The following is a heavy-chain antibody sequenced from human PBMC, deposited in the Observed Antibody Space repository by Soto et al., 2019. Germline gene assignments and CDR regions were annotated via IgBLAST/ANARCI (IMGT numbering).Heavy chain of an antibody. V-gene: IGHV3-21*01. J-gene: IGHJ4*02. CDR1: GFTFSSYS. CDR2: ISSSSSYI. CDR3: ASHPRDSSGYWYYFDY. D-gene: IGHD3-22*01. Sequence: EVQLVESGVGLVKPGGSLRLSCAASGFTFSSYSMNWVRQAPGKGLEWVSSISSSSSYIYYADSVKGRFTISRDNAKNSLYLLMNSLRAEDTAVYYCASHPRDSSGYWYYFDYWGQGTLVTVSS.